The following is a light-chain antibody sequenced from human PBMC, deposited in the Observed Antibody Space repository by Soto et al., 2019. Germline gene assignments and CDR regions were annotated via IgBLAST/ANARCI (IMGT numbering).Light chain of an antibody. CDR1: QSITTF. CDR3: QQYSTYPLT. Sequence: DLQMTRSPSTLSESIGDRVTITCRASQSITTFLAWYQQKPGKAPQILIYDASKLEPGVPSRLSGGGSGTEFTLTISSLQPDDFATYYCQQYSTYPLTVGGGTKVDIK. V-gene: IGKV1-5*01. J-gene: IGKJ4*01. CDR2: DAS.